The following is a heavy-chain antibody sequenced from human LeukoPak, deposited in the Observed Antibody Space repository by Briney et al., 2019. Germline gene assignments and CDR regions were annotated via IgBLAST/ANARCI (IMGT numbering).Heavy chain of an antibody. CDR2: IYPGDSDT. CDR1: GYSSTSFW. D-gene: IGHD1-1*01. Sequence: GQSLKISCNGSGYSSTSFWIAWVRQMPAKGLEWMGIIYPGDSDTIYSPSFPGQVTISADKSVDSADLQCSSRKASDTAMYYCAIHKYNTGALDPWGQGTLVTVSS. V-gene: IGHV5-51*01. J-gene: IGHJ5*02. CDR3: AIHKYNTGALDP.